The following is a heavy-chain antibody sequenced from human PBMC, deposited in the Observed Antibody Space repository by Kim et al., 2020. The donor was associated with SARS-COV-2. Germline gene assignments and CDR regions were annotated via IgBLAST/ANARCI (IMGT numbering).Heavy chain of an antibody. D-gene: IGHD3-22*01. Sequence: GGSLRLSCAASGFTFSTYGMQWVRQAPGKGLEWVAFITYDGVTKFQADSVKGRFTISRDNSRNTLYLQMNSLRDEDTAVYHCARLQYHYDSNGFTMDSWGQGTLVTVSS. CDR3: ARLQYHYDSNGFTMDS. CDR2: ITYDGVTK. CDR1: GFTFSTYG. J-gene: IGHJ4*02. V-gene: IGHV3-30*03.